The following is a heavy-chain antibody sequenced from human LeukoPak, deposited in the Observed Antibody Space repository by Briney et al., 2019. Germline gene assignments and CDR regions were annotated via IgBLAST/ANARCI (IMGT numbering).Heavy chain of an antibody. CDR2: IWHDGSDK. J-gene: IGHJ4*02. CDR1: GFTLSHYG. D-gene: IGHD2-15*01. CDR3: ATKTGHCSGGSCYDY. Sequence: GGSLRLSCVASGFTLSHYGMHWVRQAPGKGREWVAVIWHDGSDKYYADYVKGRFTISRDNSKNTLFLEMNSLRAEDTAVYYCATKTGHCSGGSCYDYWGQGTLVIVSS. V-gene: IGHV3-33*01.